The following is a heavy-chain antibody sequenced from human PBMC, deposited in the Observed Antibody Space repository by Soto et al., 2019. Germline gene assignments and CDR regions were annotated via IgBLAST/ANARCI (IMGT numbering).Heavy chain of an antibody. CDR3: ARGTRTYTAPFDY. CDR1: GYTFTSYG. D-gene: IGHD5-18*01. CDR2: ISAYNGNT. V-gene: IGHV1-18*01. J-gene: IGHJ4*02. Sequence: ASVKVSCKASGYTFTSYGISWVRQAPGQGLEWMGWISAYNGNTNYAKTPQGRVTMTTDTSTSTAYMELRSLRSDDTAVYYWARGTRTYTAPFDYWGQGTLVTVSS.